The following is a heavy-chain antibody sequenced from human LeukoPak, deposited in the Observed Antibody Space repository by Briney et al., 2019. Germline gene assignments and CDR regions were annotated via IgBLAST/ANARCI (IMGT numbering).Heavy chain of an antibody. CDR1: GFTFSSYW. Sequence: PGGSLRLSCAASGFTFSSYWMSWVRQAPGKGLEWVANIKQDGSEKYYVDSVKGRFTISRDNAKNSLYLQMNSLRAEDTAVYYCAREGLITVIRGLNFGYWGQGTLVSVSS. CDR3: AREGLITVIRGLNFGY. D-gene: IGHD3-10*01. V-gene: IGHV3-7*01. J-gene: IGHJ4*02. CDR2: IKQDGSEK.